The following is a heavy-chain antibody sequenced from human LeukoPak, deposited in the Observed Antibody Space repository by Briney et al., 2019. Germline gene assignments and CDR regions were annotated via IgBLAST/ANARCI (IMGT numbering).Heavy chain of an antibody. V-gene: IGHV4-39*01. CDR3: ARVIRSYYDSSGYIDY. CDR2: IYYSGST. J-gene: IGHJ4*02. CDR1: GGSISSSSYY. D-gene: IGHD3-22*01. Sequence: PSETLSLTCTVSGGSISSSSYYWGWIRQPPGKGLEWIGSIYYSGSTYYNPSLKSRVTISVDTSKNQFSLKLSSVTAADTAVYYCARVIRSYYDSSGYIDYWGQGTLVTVSS.